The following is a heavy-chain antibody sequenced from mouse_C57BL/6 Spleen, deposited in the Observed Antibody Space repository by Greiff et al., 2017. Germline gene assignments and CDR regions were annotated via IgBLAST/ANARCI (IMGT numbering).Heavy chain of an antibody. CDR2: INPSTGGT. CDR3: ARGLITTDVGFAY. J-gene: IGHJ3*01. Sequence: VQLQQSGPELVKPGASVKISCKASGYSFTGYYMNWVKQSPEKSLEWIGEINPSTGGTTYNQKFKAKATLTVDKSSSTAYMQLKSLTSEDSAVYYCARGLITTDVGFAYWGQGTLVTVSA. V-gene: IGHV1-42*01. D-gene: IGHD1-1*01. CDR1: GYSFTGYY.